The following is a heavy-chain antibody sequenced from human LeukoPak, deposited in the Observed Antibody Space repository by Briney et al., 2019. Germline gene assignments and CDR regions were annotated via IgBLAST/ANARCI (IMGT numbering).Heavy chain of an antibody. Sequence: GGSLRLSCAASGFTFSSYAMSWVRQAPGKGLEWVSAISGSGGSTYYADSVKGRFTISRDNSKNTLYLQMNSLRAEDTAIYSCARVGWELLNLHFDPWGQGTLVTVSS. V-gene: IGHV3-23*01. CDR2: ISGSGGST. J-gene: IGHJ5*02. D-gene: IGHD1-26*01. CDR3: ARVGWELLNLHFDP. CDR1: GFTFSSYA.